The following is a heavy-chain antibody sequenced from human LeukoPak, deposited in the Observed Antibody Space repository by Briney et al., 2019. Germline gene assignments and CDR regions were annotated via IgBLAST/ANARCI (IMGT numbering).Heavy chain of an antibody. Sequence: PGGSLRLSCAASGFTFSGSAMHWVRQASGKGLEWVGRIRSKANSYATAYAASVKGRFTISRDDSKNTAYLQMNSLKTEDTAVYYCTTIFGTAMAAGVVRADYWGQGTLVTVSS. V-gene: IGHV3-73*01. CDR2: IRSKANSYAT. CDR3: TTIFGTAMAAGVVRADY. CDR1: GFTFSGSA. J-gene: IGHJ4*02. D-gene: IGHD5-18*01.